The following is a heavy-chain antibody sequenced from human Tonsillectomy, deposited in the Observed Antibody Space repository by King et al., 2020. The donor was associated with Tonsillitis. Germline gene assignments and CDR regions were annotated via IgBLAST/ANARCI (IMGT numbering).Heavy chain of an antibody. CDR1: GYTFTSYD. CDR3: ARANWNYVVDS. CDR2: MNPNNGNT. Sequence: VQLVESGAEVKKPGASVKVSCKASGYTFTSYDIHWVRQATGQGLESMGWMNPNNGNTGYAQKFQGRVTLTRNTSITTAYMELSSLRSEDTAVYYCARANWNYVVDSWGQGTLVTVSS. V-gene: IGHV1-8*01. D-gene: IGHD1-7*01. J-gene: IGHJ4*02.